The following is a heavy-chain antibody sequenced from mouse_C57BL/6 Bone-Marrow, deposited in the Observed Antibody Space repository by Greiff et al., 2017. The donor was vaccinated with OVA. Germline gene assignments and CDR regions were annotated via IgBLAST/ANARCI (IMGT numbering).Heavy chain of an antibody. J-gene: IGHJ4*01. CDR1: GYTFTSYG. V-gene: IGHV1-58*01. D-gene: IGHD2-5*01. CDR3: ARTVSYYAMDY. Sequence: DVHLVESGAELVRPGSSVKMSCKTSGYTFTSYGINWVKQRPGQGLEWIGYIYIGNGYTEYNEKFKGKATLTSDTSSSTAYMQLSSLTSEDSAIYFCARTVSYYAMDYWGQGTSVTVSS. CDR2: IYIGNGYT.